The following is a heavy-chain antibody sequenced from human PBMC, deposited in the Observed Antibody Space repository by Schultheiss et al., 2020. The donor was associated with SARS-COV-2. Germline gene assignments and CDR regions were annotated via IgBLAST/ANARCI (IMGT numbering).Heavy chain of an antibody. D-gene: IGHD6-6*01. Sequence: GGSLRLSCAASGFTFSSYAMHWVRQAPGKGLEWVSAISGSGVTTYYADSVKGRFTISRDNSKNTLYLQMSSLRAEDTAVYYCARGEDSSSSQIVVWGQGTLVTVSS. CDR1: GFTFSSYA. J-gene: IGHJ4*02. CDR2: ISGSGVTT. V-gene: IGHV3-23*01. CDR3: ARGEDSSSSQIVV.